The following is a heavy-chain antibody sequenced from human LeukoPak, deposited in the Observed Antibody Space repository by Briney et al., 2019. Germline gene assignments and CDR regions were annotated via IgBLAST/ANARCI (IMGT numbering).Heavy chain of an antibody. V-gene: IGHV1-2*02. J-gene: IGHJ3*01. CDR1: GYTFTGYY. CDR3: ARLSDDSGPEDRHAFDF. Sequence: GASVKVSCKASGYTFTGYYMHWVRQAPGRGLEWMGWINPNSGGTNYAQKFQGRVTMARDTSISTAYMELSSLKSDDTAVYFCARLSDDSGPEDRHAFDFWGQGTLVTVSS. D-gene: IGHD3-22*01. CDR2: INPNSGGT.